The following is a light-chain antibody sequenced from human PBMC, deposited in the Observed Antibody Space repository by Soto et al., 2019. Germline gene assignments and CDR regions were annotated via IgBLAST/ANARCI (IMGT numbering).Light chain of an antibody. Sequence: EIVLTQSPATLSLSPGERATLSCRASQSVISYLAWYQQKPGKAPRLLIYDASNRATGIPARFSGSGSGTDFTLTTSSLEPEDFAVYYCQQRSNWPPYTFGQGTKLEIK. J-gene: IGKJ2*01. CDR2: DAS. CDR3: QQRSNWPPYT. CDR1: QSVISY. V-gene: IGKV3-11*01.